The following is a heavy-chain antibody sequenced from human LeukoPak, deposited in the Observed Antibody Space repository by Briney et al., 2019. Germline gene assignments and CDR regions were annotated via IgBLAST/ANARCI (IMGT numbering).Heavy chain of an antibody. CDR2: IRYDGSNK. Sequence: PGGSLRLSCVASGFTFSSYGMHWVRQAPGKGLEWVAFIRYDGSNKYYADSVKGRFTISRDNSKNTLYLQMNSLRAEDTAVYYCAKDWSGGSRTSCYLDYWGQGTLVTVSS. D-gene: IGHD2-2*01. CDR3: AKDWSGGSRTSCYLDY. CDR1: GFTFSSYG. J-gene: IGHJ4*02. V-gene: IGHV3-30*02.